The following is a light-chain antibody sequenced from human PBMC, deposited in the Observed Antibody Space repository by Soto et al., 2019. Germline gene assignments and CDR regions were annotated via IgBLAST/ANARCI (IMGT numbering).Light chain of an antibody. V-gene: IGLV2-11*01. CDR2: DVN. Sequence: QSALTQPRSVSGSPGQSVTISCTGTSSDVGGRNFVSWYQQHPGKAPKVMIYDVNKRPSGVPDRFSGSKSGNTASLTISGLQAEDEADYYCCSYAGSYTGVFGGGTKVTVL. CDR3: CSYAGSYTGV. CDR1: SSDVGGRNF. J-gene: IGLJ3*02.